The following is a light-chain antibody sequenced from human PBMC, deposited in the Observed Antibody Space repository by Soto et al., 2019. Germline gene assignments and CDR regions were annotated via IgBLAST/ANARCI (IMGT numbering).Light chain of an antibody. CDR3: QQSYNIPLT. CDR1: QSISSR. CDR2: GAS. Sequence: DIQMTQSPSSLSPSLADRVTITGPASQSISSRLYWFQQKPGHAPKLLIYGASNLQSGVPSRFSGSGSGTDFTLTISSLHPEDLATYYCQQSYNIPLTFGGGTKVDIK. V-gene: IGKV1-39*01. J-gene: IGKJ4*01.